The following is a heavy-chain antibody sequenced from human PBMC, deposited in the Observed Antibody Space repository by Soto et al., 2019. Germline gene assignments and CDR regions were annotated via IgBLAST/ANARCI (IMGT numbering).Heavy chain of an antibody. J-gene: IGHJ4*02. D-gene: IGHD5-18*01. CDR2: IYYRGST. CDR1: GGSISSSSYY. CDR3: ARLDTALILVGL. V-gene: IGHV4-39*01. Sequence: SETLSLTCTVSGGSISSSSYYWGWIRQPPGKGLEWIGTIYYRGSTYYNPSLKSRVTISADTSKNQFSLKLSSVTAADTAVYYCARLDTALILVGLWGQGTLVTVSS.